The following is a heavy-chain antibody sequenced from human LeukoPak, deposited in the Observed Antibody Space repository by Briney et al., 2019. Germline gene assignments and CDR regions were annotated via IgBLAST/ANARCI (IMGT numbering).Heavy chain of an antibody. V-gene: IGHV3-30-3*01. Sequence: GGSLRLSCAASGFTFSNYTMHWVRQAPGKGLEWVAVISYDGSNKYYADSVKGRFTISRDNSKNTLYLQMNSLRAEDTAVYYCARDKVGATRPWYYYYGMDVWGQGTTVTVSS. J-gene: IGHJ6*02. CDR2: ISYDGSNK. D-gene: IGHD1-26*01. CDR1: GFTFSNYT. CDR3: ARDKVGATRPWYYYYGMDV.